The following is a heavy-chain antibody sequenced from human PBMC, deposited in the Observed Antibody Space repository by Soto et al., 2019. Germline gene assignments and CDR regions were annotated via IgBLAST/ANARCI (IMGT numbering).Heavy chain of an antibody. V-gene: IGHV1-3*01. D-gene: IGHD3-9*01. CDR3: ARDAVYDIFTGSGWFDP. CDR1: GYTFTSYA. CDR2: INAGNGNT. Sequence: ASVKVSCKASGYTFTSYAMHWVRQAPGQRLEWMGWINAGNGNTKYSQKFQGRVTITRDTSASTAYMELSSLRSEDTAVYYCARDAVYDIFTGSGWFDPWGQGTLVTVSS. J-gene: IGHJ5*02.